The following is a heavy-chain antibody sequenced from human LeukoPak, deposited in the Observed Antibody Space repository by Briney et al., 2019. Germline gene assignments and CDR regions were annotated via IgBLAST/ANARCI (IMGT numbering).Heavy chain of an antibody. CDR3: TRGYWYFTL. CDR1: GFTFREYA. V-gene: IGHV3-49*04. J-gene: IGHJ2*01. Sequence: GGSLRLSCAASGFTFREYAMSWVRQAPGKGLEWVGVIRSKAYGETTKYAAYVKRRFTLSRDDSKTIAYLQMNSLKTEDTAVYYCTRGYWYFTLWGRGTLVTVSS. CDR2: IRSKAYGETT.